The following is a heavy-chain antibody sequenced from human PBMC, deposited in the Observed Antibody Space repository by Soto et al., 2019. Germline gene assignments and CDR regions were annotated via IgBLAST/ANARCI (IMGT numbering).Heavy chain of an antibody. Sequence: GGSLRLSCAASGFTLRSYWMHWVRQAPGKGLVWVSRINSDGSSTSYADSVKGRFTISRDNAKNTLYLQMNSLRAEDTAVYYCVRRVTDYGMDVWGQGTTVTVSS. CDR1: GFTLRSYW. V-gene: IGHV3-74*01. J-gene: IGHJ6*02. CDR2: INSDGSST. D-gene: IGHD2-21*02. CDR3: VRRVTDYGMDV.